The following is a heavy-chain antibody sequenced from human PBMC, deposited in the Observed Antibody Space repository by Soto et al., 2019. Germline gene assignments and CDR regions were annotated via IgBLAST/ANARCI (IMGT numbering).Heavy chain of an antibody. CDR3: ARDGEYSDYENWYFDL. J-gene: IGHJ2*01. V-gene: IGHV3-21*04. CDR2: IDTSSTFI. Sequence: EVQLVESGGGLVKPGGSLRLSCAASGFTFNTYSMNWVRQAPGKGLEWVSSIDTSSTFIYYGGSLKGRFTISRDNAKNSLSLQMNNLKAEDTAVYYCARDGEYSDYENWYFDLWGRGTLVTVSS. D-gene: IGHD5-12*01. CDR1: GFTFNTYS.